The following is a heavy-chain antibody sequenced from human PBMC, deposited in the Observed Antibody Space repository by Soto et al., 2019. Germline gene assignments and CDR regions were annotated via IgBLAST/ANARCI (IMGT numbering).Heavy chain of an antibody. CDR3: ARPSYPYSGSPIYFDY. Sequence: ASVKVSCKASGYTFTSYYMHWERQAPGQGLEWMGIINPSGGSTSYAQKFQGRVTMTRDTSTSTVYMELSSLRSEDTAVYYCARPSYPYSGSPIYFDYWGQGTLVTVSS. D-gene: IGHD1-26*01. CDR1: GYTFTSYY. CDR2: INPSGGST. V-gene: IGHV1-46*01. J-gene: IGHJ4*02.